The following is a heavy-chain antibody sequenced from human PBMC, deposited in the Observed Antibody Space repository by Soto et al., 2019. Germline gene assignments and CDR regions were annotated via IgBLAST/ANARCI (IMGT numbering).Heavy chain of an antibody. CDR3: SRHVFSELDGDYYDSSGYRTLLSFDY. J-gene: IGHJ4*02. CDR2: IYYSGST. CDR1: GGSISSSSYY. Sequence: PPETLSLTCTVSGGSISSSSYYWGWIRQPPGKGLEWIGSIYYSGSTYYNPSLKSRVTISVDTSKNQFSLKLSSVTAADTAVYYCSRHVFSELDGDYYDSSGYRTLLSFDYRGQGTLVTLSS. D-gene: IGHD3-22*01. V-gene: IGHV4-39*01.